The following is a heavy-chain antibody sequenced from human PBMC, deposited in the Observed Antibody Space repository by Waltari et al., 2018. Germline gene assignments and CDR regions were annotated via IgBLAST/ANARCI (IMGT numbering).Heavy chain of an antibody. J-gene: IGHJ4*02. CDR3: ASLDDFWSGYSY. Sequence: QVQLQESGPGLVKPSETLSLTCTVSGDSISSYYWSWIRQPPGKGLEWIGYIYYSGSTNYNPSLKSRVTISVDTSKNQFSLKLSSVTAADTAVYYCASLDDFWSGYSYWGQGTLVTVSS. V-gene: IGHV4-59*08. CDR2: IYYSGST. CDR1: GDSISSYY. D-gene: IGHD3-3*01.